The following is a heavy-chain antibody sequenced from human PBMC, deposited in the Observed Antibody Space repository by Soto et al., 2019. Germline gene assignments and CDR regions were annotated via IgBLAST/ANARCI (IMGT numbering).Heavy chain of an antibody. J-gene: IGHJ4*02. Sequence: QIQMVQSGAELKQPGASVKISCKTSGYTFSSYSINWVRQAPGPGLEWMAWISTTSGNTHYAERVQGRVTVILDNSARTSFMEMWGMTSDDTAGYFCARDNGYYDFWGQGTLVTVSS. CDR1: GYTFSSYS. CDR2: ISTTSGNT. D-gene: IGHD2-8*01. V-gene: IGHV1-18*01. CDR3: ARDNGYYDF.